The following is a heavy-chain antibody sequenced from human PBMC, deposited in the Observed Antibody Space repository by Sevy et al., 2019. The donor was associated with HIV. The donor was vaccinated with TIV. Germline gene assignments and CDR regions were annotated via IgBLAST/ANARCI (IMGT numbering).Heavy chain of an antibody. D-gene: IGHD6-13*01. CDR3: AKGRRSHEPAQQLVKGYYYYAMDV. J-gene: IGHJ6*02. V-gene: IGHV3-30*02. CDR1: GFTFSSYG. CDR2: IRYDGSNK. Sequence: GGSLRLSCAASGFTFSSYGMHWVRQAPGKGLEWVAFIRYDGSNKYYADSVKGRFTISRDNSKNTLYLQMNSLRAEDSAVYYCAKGRRSHEPAQQLVKGYYYYAMDVWGQGTTVTVSS.